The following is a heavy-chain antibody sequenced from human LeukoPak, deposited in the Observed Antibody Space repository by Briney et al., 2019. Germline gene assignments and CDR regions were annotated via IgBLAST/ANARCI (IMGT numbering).Heavy chain of an antibody. V-gene: IGHV3-7*01. J-gene: IGHJ5*02. CDR2: IKQDGSEK. Sequence: AGSLRLSCAAYGFTFNNYWMSRDRQAPGKGLEWVANIKQDGSEKYYVDSVKGRFTISRDNAKNSLYLQMNSLRAEDMAVYYCARDSTYYDFRSGYLNWFDPWGQGTLVTVSS. D-gene: IGHD3-3*01. CDR3: ARDSTYYDFRSGYLNWFDP. CDR1: GFTFNNYW.